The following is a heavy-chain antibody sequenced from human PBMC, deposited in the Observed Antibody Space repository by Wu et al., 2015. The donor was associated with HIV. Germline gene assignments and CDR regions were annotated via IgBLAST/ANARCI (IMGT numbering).Heavy chain of an antibody. CDR3: ARDMTYYYDNSGIYRPDY. D-gene: IGHD3-22*01. Sequence: HVQLVQSGAEVKKPGSSVKVSCKIYGGNDGSTFSSHPISWVRQAPGKGLEWMGGIIPRLGTTNYAQIFQGRVTITADELTTSAYMELTSLRSDDTAVYYCARDMTYYYDNSGIYRPDYWGQGTLITVSS. J-gene: IGHJ4*02. CDR1: GGNDGSTFSSHP. CDR2: IIPRLGTT. V-gene: IGHV1-69*12.